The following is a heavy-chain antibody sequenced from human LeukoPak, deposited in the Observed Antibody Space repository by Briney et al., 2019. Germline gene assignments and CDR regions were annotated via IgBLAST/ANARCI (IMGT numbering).Heavy chain of an antibody. V-gene: IGHV1-8*01. CDR2: MNPNSGNT. CDR1: GYTFTSYD. Sequence: GASVKVSCKASGYTFTSYDINWVRQATGQGLEWMGWMNPNSGNTGYAQKFQGRVIMTRNTSISTAYMELSSLRSEDTAVYYCARVPRYYDFWSGYNNLDYWGQGTLVTVSS. CDR3: ARVPRYYDFWSGYNNLDY. J-gene: IGHJ4*02. D-gene: IGHD3-3*01.